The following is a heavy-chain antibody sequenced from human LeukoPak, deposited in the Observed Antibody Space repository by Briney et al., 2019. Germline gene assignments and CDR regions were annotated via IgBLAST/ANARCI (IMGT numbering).Heavy chain of an antibody. J-gene: IGHJ4*02. CDR3: ARGPQGGYIFFDY. Sequence: PGGSLRLSCAASGFTFSTYGMHWVRQAPGKGLEWVAIISYDGSSKYYADSVKGRFTISRDNSKNTLYLQMNSLRAEDTAVYYCARGPQGGYIFFDYWGQGTLVSVSS. V-gene: IGHV3-30*03. CDR2: ISYDGSSK. D-gene: IGHD5-12*01. CDR1: GFTFSTYG.